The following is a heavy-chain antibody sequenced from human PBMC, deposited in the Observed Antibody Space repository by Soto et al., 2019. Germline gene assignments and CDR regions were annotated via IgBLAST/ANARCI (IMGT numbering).Heavy chain of an antibody. J-gene: IGHJ4*02. Sequence: EVQLVESGGGLVQPGGSLRLSCSASGFIFSSYWMTWVRHAPGKGLEWVANVKQDGSEQHYVDSVKGRFTISRDNVKNSLFLQTNSLRAEDTAVYYCVGGSGWVMDYWGQGTLVTVSS. D-gene: IGHD6-19*01. CDR3: VGGSGWVMDY. CDR1: GFIFSSYW. CDR2: VKQDGSEQ. V-gene: IGHV3-7*03.